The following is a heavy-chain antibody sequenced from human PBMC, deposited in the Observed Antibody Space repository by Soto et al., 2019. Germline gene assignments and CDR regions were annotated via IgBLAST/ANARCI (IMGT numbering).Heavy chain of an antibody. CDR2: ISSNGGST. D-gene: IGHD3-3*01. Sequence: PGGSLRISCSASGFTFSSYAMHWVRQAPGKGLEYVSAISSNGGSTYYADSVKGRFTISRDNSKNTLYLQMSSLRAEDTAVYYCVKEGRLRFLEWSYNYFDYWGQGTLVTVSS. CDR1: GFTFSSYA. V-gene: IGHV3-64D*08. J-gene: IGHJ4*02. CDR3: VKEGRLRFLEWSYNYFDY.